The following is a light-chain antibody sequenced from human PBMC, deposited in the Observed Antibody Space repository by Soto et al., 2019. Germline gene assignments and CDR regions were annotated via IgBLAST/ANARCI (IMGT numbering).Light chain of an antibody. J-gene: IGLJ2*01. V-gene: IGLV2-8*01. CDR1: SSDVGGYNF. Sequence: QSALTQPPSASGSPGQSVTLSCTGTSSDVGGYNFVSWYQQHPGKAPKLMIYEVSERPSGVPDRFSGSKSGNTASLTVSGLQAEDEAEYYISSYAGSNIVVFCGGTKLTVL. CDR3: SSYAGSNIVV. CDR2: EVS.